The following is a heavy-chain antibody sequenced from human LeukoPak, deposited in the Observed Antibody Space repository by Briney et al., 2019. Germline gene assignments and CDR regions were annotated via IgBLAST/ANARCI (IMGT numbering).Heavy chain of an antibody. CDR3: ARVETGDFDY. CDR1: GYTFTGYY. Sequence: ASVKVSCKASGYTFTGYYMHWVRQAPGQGLEWMGWMNPNSGNTGYAQKFQGRVTMTRNTSISTAYMELSSLRSEDTAVYYCARVETGDFDYWGQGTLVTVSS. V-gene: IGHV1-8*02. CDR2: MNPNSGNT. J-gene: IGHJ4*02. D-gene: IGHD1-1*01.